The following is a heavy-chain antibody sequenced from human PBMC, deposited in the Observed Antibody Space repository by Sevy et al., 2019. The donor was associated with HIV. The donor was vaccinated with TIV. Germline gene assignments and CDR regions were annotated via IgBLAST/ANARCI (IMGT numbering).Heavy chain of an antibody. CDR3: AKDRVSGTYYTGDFDY. D-gene: IGHD3-10*01. V-gene: IGHV3-23*01. CDR1: GFTFSTYA. CDR2: ITYSGVNT. Sequence: RGSLRLSCAASGFTFSTYAMTWVRQAPGKGLEWVSVITYSGVNTYYADSVKGRFTISRDNSKNKLYLQMNSLRAEDTAVYYCAKDRVSGTYYTGDFDYWGQGTLVTVSS. J-gene: IGHJ4*02.